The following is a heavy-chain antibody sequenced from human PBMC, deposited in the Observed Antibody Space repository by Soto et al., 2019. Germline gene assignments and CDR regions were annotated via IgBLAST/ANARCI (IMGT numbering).Heavy chain of an antibody. J-gene: IGHJ5*02. V-gene: IGHV4-4*07. CDR3: VRDGTKTLRDWFDP. D-gene: IGHD1-1*01. Sequence: SETLSLTCTVSGASISGFYWSWIRKSAGKGLEWIGRIYVTGTTDYNPSLKSRVMMSVDTSKKQFSLKLRSVTAADTAVYYCVRDGTKTLRDWFDPWGQGISVTVSS. CDR1: GASISGFY. CDR2: IYVTGTT.